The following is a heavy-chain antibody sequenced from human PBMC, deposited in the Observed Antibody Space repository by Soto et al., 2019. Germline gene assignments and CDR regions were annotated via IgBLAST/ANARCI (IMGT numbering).Heavy chain of an antibody. J-gene: IGHJ3*02. CDR1: GFTFSSYA. Sequence: EVQLLESGGGLVQPGGSLRLSCAASGFTFSSYAMSWVRQAPGKGLEWISAISGNGGSTYYADSVKGRFTISRDNSKNTLYLQMSSLRGEDTAVYYCAKDGGRGYDAFDIWGQGTMVTVSS. V-gene: IGHV3-23*01. CDR2: ISGNGGST. CDR3: AKDGGRGYDAFDI. D-gene: IGHD3-16*01.